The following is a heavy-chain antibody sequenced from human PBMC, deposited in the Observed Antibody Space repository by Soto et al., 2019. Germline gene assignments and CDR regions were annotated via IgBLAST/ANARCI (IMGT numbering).Heavy chain of an antibody. J-gene: IGHJ4*02. CDR3: MREITGTTSEFDY. Sequence: GSLRLSCAASGFTFSSYAMSWVRQAPGKGLEWVSAISGSGGSTYYADSVKGRFTISRDNSKNTLYLQMNSLRAEDTAVYYCMREITGTTSEFDYWGQGTLVTVSS. V-gene: IGHV3-23*01. D-gene: IGHD1-20*01. CDR1: GFTFSSYA. CDR2: ISGSGGST.